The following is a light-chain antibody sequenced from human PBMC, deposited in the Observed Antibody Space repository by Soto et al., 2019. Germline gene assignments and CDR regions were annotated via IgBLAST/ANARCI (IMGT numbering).Light chain of an antibody. CDR1: SNDVGGYNY. V-gene: IGLV2-14*01. CDR2: EVS. Sequence: QSALTQPASVSGSPGQSITISCTGTSNDVGGYNYVSWYQQHPGKVPKLMIYEVSNRPSGVSNRFSGSKSGNTASLTISGLQAEDEADYYCSSYTSSSTLVVFGGGTKVTVL. CDR3: SSYTSSSTLVV. J-gene: IGLJ2*01.